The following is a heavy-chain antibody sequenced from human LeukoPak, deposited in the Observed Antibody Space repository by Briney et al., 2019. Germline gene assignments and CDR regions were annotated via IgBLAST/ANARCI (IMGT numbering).Heavy chain of an antibody. CDR2: TSWNSGII. Sequence: PGGSLRLSCAGSGFTFDDYAMHWVRQTPGKGPEWVSGTSWNSGIIAYADFVGGRFTISRDNAKNSLSLQMNSLSDEDTAVYYCAKDAYGGATFFYYMDVWGKGTTVTVSS. CDR1: GFTFDDYA. CDR3: AKDAYGGATFFYYMDV. D-gene: IGHD2/OR15-2a*01. J-gene: IGHJ6*03. V-gene: IGHV3-9*01.